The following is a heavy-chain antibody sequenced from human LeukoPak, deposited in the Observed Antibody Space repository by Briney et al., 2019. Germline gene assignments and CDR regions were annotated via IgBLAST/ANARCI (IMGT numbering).Heavy chain of an antibody. V-gene: IGHV4-31*03. J-gene: IGHJ4*02. Sequence: KSSETLSLTCTVSGGSISSGGYYWRWIRQHPGKGLEWIGYIYYSGSTYYNPSLKSRVTISVDTSKNQFSLKLSSVTAADTAVYYCARLGGILTGILGDYWGQGTLVTVSS. CDR2: IYYSGST. CDR3: ARLGGILTGILGDY. CDR1: GGSISSGGYY. D-gene: IGHD3-9*01.